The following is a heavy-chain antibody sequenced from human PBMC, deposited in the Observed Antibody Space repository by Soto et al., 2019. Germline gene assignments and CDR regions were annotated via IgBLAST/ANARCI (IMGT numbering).Heavy chain of an antibody. J-gene: IGHJ6*02. CDR3: ARDGSSYYYAHYFYGMDV. CDR1: GYKFTNHG. V-gene: IGHV1-18*01. D-gene: IGHD3-22*01. CDR2: ISAYDGNT. Sequence: QVQLVQSGAEVKKPGASVRVSCKASGYKFTNHGISWVRQAPGQGLEWMGWISAYDGNTNYAQQLQGRVTMTTDTSTSTAYMEVRSLRSDDTAVYYRARDGSSYYYAHYFYGMDVWGQGTTVTVSS.